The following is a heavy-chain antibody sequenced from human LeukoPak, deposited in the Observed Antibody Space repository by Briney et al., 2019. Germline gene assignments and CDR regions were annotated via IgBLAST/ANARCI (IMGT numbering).Heavy chain of an antibody. CDR2: LSSSGSTI. CDR3: AREEEEYSSSWADYYYGMDV. Sequence: GGSLRLSCAASGFTFSDYYMRWIRQAPGKGLEWVSYLSSSGSTIYYADSVKGRFTISRDNAKNSLYLQMNSLRAEDTAVYYCAREEEEYSSSWADYYYGMDVWGQGTTVTVSS. J-gene: IGHJ6*02. CDR1: GFTFSDYY. V-gene: IGHV3-11*04. D-gene: IGHD6-6*01.